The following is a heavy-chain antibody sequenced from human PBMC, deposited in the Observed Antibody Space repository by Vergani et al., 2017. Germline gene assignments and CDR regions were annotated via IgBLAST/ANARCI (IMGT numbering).Heavy chain of an antibody. CDR3: ARGYSSSSRGRHYYYYMDV. CDR2: IYSTGST. D-gene: IGHD6-6*01. J-gene: IGHJ6*03. Sequence: QVQLPESGPGLVKPSETLSLTCSVSGGSINKFYWAWVRQSAEKGLEWMGRIYSTGSTIYNPSLKTRLTMSVDTSKNQFSVELRSVTVADTGVYYCARGYSSSSRGRHYYYYMDVWGKGTTVTVSS. V-gene: IGHV4-4*07. CDR1: GGSINKFY.